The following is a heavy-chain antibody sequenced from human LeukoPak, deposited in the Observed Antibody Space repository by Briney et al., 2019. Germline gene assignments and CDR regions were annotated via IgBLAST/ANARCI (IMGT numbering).Heavy chain of an antibody. D-gene: IGHD5-12*01. J-gene: IGHJ4*02. CDR2: ISGSGGST. CDR1: GFTFSSYA. Sequence: PGGSLRLSCAASGFTFSSYAMSWVRQAPGKGLEWVSAISGSGGSTYYADSVKGRFTISRDNSKNTLYLRMNSLRAEDTAVYYCAKDNTGYSGYDPFDYWGQGTLVTVSP. V-gene: IGHV3-23*01. CDR3: AKDNTGYSGYDPFDY.